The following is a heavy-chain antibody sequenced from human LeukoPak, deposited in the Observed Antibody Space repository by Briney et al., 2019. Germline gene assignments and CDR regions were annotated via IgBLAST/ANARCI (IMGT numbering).Heavy chain of an antibody. CDR1: GYTFTNYY. CDR2: IDPSGGST. V-gene: IGHV1-46*01. D-gene: IGHD5-18*01. CDR3: ARDWGIQQWPPSYFDY. Sequence: ASVKVSCKASGYTFTNYYMHWVRQAPGQGLEWMGLIDPSGGSTTYAQKFQGRVTMTRDTSTSTVYMELTSLRSEDTAMYYCARDWGIQQWPPSYFDYWGQGTLVTVSS. J-gene: IGHJ4*02.